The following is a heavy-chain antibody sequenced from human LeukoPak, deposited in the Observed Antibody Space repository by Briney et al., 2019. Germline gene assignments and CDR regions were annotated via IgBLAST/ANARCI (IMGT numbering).Heavy chain of an antibody. CDR3: ARETPRRGETRDGYR. V-gene: IGHV3-7*01. D-gene: IGHD5-24*01. Sequence: GGSLRLSCAASGFIFKKYWMNWVRQVPGKGLECLANIKEDGSETYYADSVKGRFTVSRDNPKNLLFLQINSLRVEDTAVYYCARETPRRGETRDGYRWGQGTVVTVSS. J-gene: IGHJ4*02. CDR1: GFIFKKYW. CDR2: IKEDGSET.